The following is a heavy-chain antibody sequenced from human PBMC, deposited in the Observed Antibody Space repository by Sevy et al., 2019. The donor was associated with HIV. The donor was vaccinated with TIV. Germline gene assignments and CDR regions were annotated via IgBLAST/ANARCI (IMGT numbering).Heavy chain of an antibody. CDR3: ARLYYCSGGSCYSEGAFDI. Sequence: GESLKISCKGSGYSFTSYWIGWVRQMPGKGLEWMGIIYPGDSDTGYSPSFQGQVTISADKSISTAYLQWSSLKASDTAMYYCARLYYCSGGSCYSEGAFDIWGQGTMVTVSS. CDR2: IYPGDSDT. D-gene: IGHD2-15*01. CDR1: GYSFTSYW. V-gene: IGHV5-51*01. J-gene: IGHJ3*02.